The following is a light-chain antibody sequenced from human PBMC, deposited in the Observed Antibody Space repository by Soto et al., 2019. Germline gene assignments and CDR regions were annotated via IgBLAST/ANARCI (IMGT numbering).Light chain of an antibody. Sequence: DILMTQSPSTLSASVGDRVTIXXRASQGISGWLAWYQQKAGKAPRLXXFDASSLMSGVPSRFSGSGYGAESTLTISSLQTEDFATYCCQQYYSYPPWTFGQGTKVDIK. J-gene: IGKJ1*01. V-gene: IGKV1-5*01. CDR1: QGISGW. CDR2: DAS. CDR3: QQYYSYPPWT.